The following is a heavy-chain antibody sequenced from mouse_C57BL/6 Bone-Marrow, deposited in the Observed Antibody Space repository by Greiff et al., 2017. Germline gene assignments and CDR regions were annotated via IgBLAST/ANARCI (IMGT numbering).Heavy chain of an antibody. CDR3: ARWDYYGSRGDAY. J-gene: IGHJ3*01. CDR2: IYPGSGST. V-gene: IGHV1-55*01. Sequence: QVQLKQPGAELVKPGASVKMSCKASGYTFTSYWITWVKQRPGQGLEWIGDIYPGSGSTNYNEKFKSKATLTVDTSSSTAYMQLSSLTSEDSAVYYGARWDYYGSRGDAYWGQGTLVTVSA. CDR1: GYTFTSYW. D-gene: IGHD1-1*01.